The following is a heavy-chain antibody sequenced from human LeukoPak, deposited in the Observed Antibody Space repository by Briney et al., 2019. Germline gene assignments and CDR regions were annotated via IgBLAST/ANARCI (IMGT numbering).Heavy chain of an antibody. D-gene: IGHD2-15*01. CDR2: INPNNGGT. V-gene: IGHV1-2*02. CDR1: GYTFTDYY. CDR3: AAPRYCSGGSCYPSFDY. Sequence: ASVKVSCKASGYTFTDYYMHWVRQAPGQGLDWMGWINPNNGGTKYAQKFQGRVTMTRDTSISTAYMELSSLRSDDTAVYYCAAPRYCSGGSCYPSFDYWGQGTLVTVSS. J-gene: IGHJ4*02.